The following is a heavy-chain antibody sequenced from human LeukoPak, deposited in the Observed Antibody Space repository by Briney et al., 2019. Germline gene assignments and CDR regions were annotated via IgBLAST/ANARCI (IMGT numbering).Heavy chain of an antibody. D-gene: IGHD4-17*01. Sequence: GGSLRLSCAGSGFTFDDYAMHWVRQAPGMGLEWVSGISWNGRNIGYAGSVKGRFTISRDNAKNSLYLQMNSLRAEDTAVYYCARDYPRRGYGDYVGIDYWGQGTLVTVSS. V-gene: IGHV3-9*01. J-gene: IGHJ4*02. CDR2: ISWNGRNI. CDR3: ARDYPRRGYGDYVGIDY. CDR1: GFTFDDYA.